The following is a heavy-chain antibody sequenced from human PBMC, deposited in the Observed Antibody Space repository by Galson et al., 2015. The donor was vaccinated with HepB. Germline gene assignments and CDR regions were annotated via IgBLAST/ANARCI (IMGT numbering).Heavy chain of an antibody. CDR1: GFTFSYYA. D-gene: IGHD4-11*01. V-gene: IGHV3-30-3*01. J-gene: IGHJ4*02. CDR3: ARADHHDYRFEY. Sequence: SLRLSCATSGFTFSYYAMHWVRQAPGKGLEWVAVISDDGSNKYYADSVKGRFIISRDNSKNTLYLQINSLRAEDTAVYYCARADHHDYRFEYWGQGTLVAVSS. CDR2: ISDDGSNK.